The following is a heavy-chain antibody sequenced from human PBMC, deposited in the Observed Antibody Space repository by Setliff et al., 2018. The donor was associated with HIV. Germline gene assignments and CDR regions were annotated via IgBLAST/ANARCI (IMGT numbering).Heavy chain of an antibody. J-gene: IGHJ3*02. CDR3: ARGATGNLEALDI. V-gene: IGHV5-51*01. CDR1: GYSFTNSW. CDR2: IYPGDSDA. D-gene: IGHD6-13*01. Sequence: PGESLKISCKGSGYSFTNSWIGWVRQMPGKGLGWMGIIYPGDSDAKYNPSFQGQVTISADKSISTAYLQWSNLKASDTAMYYCARGATGNLEALDIWGQGTMVTVSS.